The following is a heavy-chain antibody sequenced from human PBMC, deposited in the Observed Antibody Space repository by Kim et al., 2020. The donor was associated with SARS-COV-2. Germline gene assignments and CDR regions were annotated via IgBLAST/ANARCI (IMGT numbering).Heavy chain of an antibody. Sequence: GGSLRLSCAASGFTFSSYSMNWVRQAPGKGLEWVSSISSSSSYIYYADSVKGRFTISRDNAKNSLYLQMNSLRAEDTAVYYCARDRCHSSSWYRVCWFDPWGQGTLVTVSS. CDR2: ISSSSSYI. CDR3: ARDRCHSSSWYRVCWFDP. J-gene: IGHJ5*02. V-gene: IGHV3-21*01. D-gene: IGHD6-13*01. CDR1: GFTFSSYS.